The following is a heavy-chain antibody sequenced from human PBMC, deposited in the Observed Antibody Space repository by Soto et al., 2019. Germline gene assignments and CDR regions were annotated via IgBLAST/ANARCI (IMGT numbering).Heavy chain of an antibody. CDR1: GYGFTTYG. V-gene: IGHV1-18*01. CDR2: ISAHNGNT. CDR3: ARGRYGDY. J-gene: IGHJ4*02. Sequence: QIHLVQSGAEVKKPGASVKVSCKGSGYGFTTYGITWVRQAPGQGLEWMAWISAHNGNTNYAQKLQGRVTVTRDTLTSTAYMELRGLRSDDTAVYYCARGRYGDYWGQGALVTVSS. D-gene: IGHD1-1*01.